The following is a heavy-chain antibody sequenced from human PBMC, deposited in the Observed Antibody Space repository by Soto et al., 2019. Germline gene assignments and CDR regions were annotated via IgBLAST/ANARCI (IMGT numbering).Heavy chain of an antibody. CDR3: ARRIYDSSGYYWFDP. CDR2: INHSGST. Sequence: SETLSLTCAVYGGSFSGYYWSWIRQPPGKGLEWIGEINHSGSTNYNPSLKSRVTISVDTSKNQFSLKLSSVTAADTAVYYCARRIYDSSGYYWFDPWGQGTLVTVSS. CDR1: GGSFSGYY. D-gene: IGHD3-22*01. V-gene: IGHV4-34*01. J-gene: IGHJ5*02.